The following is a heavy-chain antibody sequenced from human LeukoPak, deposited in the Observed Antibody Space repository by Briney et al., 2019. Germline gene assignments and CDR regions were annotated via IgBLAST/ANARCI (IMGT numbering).Heavy chain of an antibody. J-gene: IGHJ4*02. V-gene: IGHV3-7*01. CDR3: ARDQRVTGRPDIDY. D-gene: IGHD6-6*01. CDR1: GFTFSGHW. CDR2: INQGGSDK. Sequence: GGSLRLSCAASGFTFSGHWMSWVRQAPGKGLEWVANINQGGSDKYYVDSVKGRFTISRDNAKNTLYLRMNNLRAEDTAMYYCARDQRVTGRPDIDYWGQGTLVIVSS.